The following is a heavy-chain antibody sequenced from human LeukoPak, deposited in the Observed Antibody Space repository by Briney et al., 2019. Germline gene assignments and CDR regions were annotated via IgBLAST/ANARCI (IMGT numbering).Heavy chain of an antibody. Sequence: GGSLRLSCAASGFTFSSYAMSWVRQAPGKGLEWVSVIYSGGSTYYADSVKGRFTISRDNSKNTLYLQMNSLRAEDTAVYYCARGMRGLYYYGMDVWGQGTTVTVSS. CDR1: GFTFSSYA. D-gene: IGHD2-8*01. CDR2: IYSGGST. CDR3: ARGMRGLYYYGMDV. J-gene: IGHJ6*02. V-gene: IGHV3-53*01.